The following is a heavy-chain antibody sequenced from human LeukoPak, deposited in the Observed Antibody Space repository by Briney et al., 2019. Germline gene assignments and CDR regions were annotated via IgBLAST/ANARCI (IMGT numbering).Heavy chain of an antibody. CDR2: INPNSGGT. V-gene: IGHV1-2*02. J-gene: IGHJ5*02. CDR1: GYTSTGYY. D-gene: IGHD6-6*01. CDR3: ARLKSTISSGWFDP. Sequence: ASVKVSCKASGYTSTGYYMHWVRQAPGQGLEWMGWINPNSGGTNYAQNFQGRVTMTRDTSIGTAYMELSRLRSDDTAVYYCARLKSTISSGWFDPWGQGTLVTVSS.